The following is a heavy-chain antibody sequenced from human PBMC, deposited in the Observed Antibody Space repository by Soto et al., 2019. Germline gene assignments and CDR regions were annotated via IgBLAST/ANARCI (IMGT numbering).Heavy chain of an antibody. D-gene: IGHD6-13*01. CDR2: LSDSGGSI. CDR1: GFTFSRHS. CDR3: AKVSSSWYAGFFDL. J-gene: IGHJ4*02. Sequence: PGGSLRLSCTASGFTFSRHSVTWVRKDPGKGLEWVSGLSDSGGSIYYADSVKGRFTISRDNSMNTLYLQMNTLRAEDTAVYYCAKVSSSWYAGFFDLWGQGTLVTVSS. V-gene: IGHV3-23*01.